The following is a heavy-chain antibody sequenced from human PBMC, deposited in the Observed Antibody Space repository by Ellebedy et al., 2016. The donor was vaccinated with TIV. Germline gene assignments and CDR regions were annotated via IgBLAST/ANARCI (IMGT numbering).Heavy chain of an antibody. CDR3: STGSYFGRGA. Sequence: GGSLRLXCAASGFTFSSYSMNWVRQAPGKGLKWVSSISSSSSNIYYADSVRGRFTISRDNAKNSLYLQMNSLRAEDTAVYYCSTGSYFGRGAWGQGTLVTVSS. CDR1: GFTFSSYS. V-gene: IGHV3-21*04. CDR2: ISSSSSNI. D-gene: IGHD1-26*01. J-gene: IGHJ5*02.